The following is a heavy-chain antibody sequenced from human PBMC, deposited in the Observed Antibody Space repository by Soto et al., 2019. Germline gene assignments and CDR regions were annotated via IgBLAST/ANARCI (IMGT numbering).Heavy chain of an antibody. CDR1: GGSISSYY. Sequence: PSETLSLTCTVSGGSISSYYWSWIRQPPGKGLEWIGYIYYSGSTNYNPSLKSRVTISVDTSKNQFSLKLSSVTAADTAVYYCARVVGATIGYFDYWGQGTLVTVSS. CDR3: ARVVGATIGYFDY. J-gene: IGHJ4*02. CDR2: IYYSGST. V-gene: IGHV4-59*01. D-gene: IGHD1-26*01.